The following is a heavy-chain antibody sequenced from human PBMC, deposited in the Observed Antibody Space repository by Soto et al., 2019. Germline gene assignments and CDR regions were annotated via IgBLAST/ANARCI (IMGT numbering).Heavy chain of an antibody. CDR2: ITSSSSYI. V-gene: IGHV3-21*02. J-gene: IGHJ4*02. D-gene: IGHD3-3*01. CDR3: ARGTGDYDFWSGYHATDYFDY. Sequence: EVQLVESGGGLVKPGGSLRLSCAASGFTFSSDSMNWVRQAPGKGLEWVSSITSSSSYIYYADLLKGRFTISRDNAKKSLYLQMNSLRVEDTAVYFCARGTGDYDFWSGYHATDYFDYWGQGTLVTVSS. CDR1: GFTFSSDS.